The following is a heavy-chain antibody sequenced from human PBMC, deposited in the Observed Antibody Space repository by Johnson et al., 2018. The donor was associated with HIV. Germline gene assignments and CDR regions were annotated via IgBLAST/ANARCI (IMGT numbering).Heavy chain of an antibody. D-gene: IGHD1-14*01. CDR2: IRYDGSNK. J-gene: IGHJ3*02. V-gene: IGHV3-30*02. CDR1: GFTFSSYG. Sequence: QVQLVESGGGVVQPGGSLRLSCAASGFTFSSYGMHWVRQAPGKGLEWVAFIRYDGSNKYYADSVKGRFTISRDNAKNSLYLQMNSLRAEDTAVYYCAVLPTYRNDAFDIWGQGTMVTVSS. CDR3: AVLPTYRNDAFDI.